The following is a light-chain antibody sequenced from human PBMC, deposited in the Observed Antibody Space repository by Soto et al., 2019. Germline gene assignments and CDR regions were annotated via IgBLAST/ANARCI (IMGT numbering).Light chain of an antibody. CDR2: GNS. CDR3: QSYDSSLSVV. CDR1: SSNIGAGYD. Sequence: QSVLTQTPSVSGAPGQRVTISCTGSSSNIGAGYDVHWYQHLPGTAHKLLIYGNSNRPSGVPDRFSGSKSGTSDSLAITGLQAEDEADYYCQSYDSSLSVVFGGGTKVTVL. V-gene: IGLV1-40*01. J-gene: IGLJ2*01.